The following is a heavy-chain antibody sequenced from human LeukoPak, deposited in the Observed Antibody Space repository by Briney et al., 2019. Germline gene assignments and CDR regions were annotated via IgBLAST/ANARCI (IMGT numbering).Heavy chain of an antibody. Sequence: GGSLRLSCAPSGFTFSSFAMRWVRQPPGKGLEWVSAISGSGDSTYYADSVKGRFTISRDNSKNTLYLQMNSLRAEDTAVYYCAKERAVIPRGGMDVWGQGTTVTVSS. CDR3: AKERAVIPRGGMDV. D-gene: IGHD4-11*01. CDR1: GFTFSSFA. V-gene: IGHV3-23*01. J-gene: IGHJ6*02. CDR2: ISGSGDST.